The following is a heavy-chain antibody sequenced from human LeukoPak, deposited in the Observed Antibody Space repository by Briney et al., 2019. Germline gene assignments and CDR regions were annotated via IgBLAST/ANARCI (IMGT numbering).Heavy chain of an antibody. J-gene: IGHJ4*02. Sequence: PGGSLRLSCAASGFTFSSYGMHWVRQAPGKGLEWVAVIWYDGSNKYYADSVKGRFTISRDNSKNTLYLQMNSLRAEDTAVYYCARDLAARTSGFDYWGQGTLVTVSS. CDR3: ARDLAARTSGFDY. D-gene: IGHD3-10*01. V-gene: IGHV3-33*01. CDR2: IWYDGSNK. CDR1: GFTFSSYG.